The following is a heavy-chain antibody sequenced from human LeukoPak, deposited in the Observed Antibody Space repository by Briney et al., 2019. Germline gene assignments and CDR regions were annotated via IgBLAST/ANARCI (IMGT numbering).Heavy chain of an antibody. CDR3: ASSYCGGDCYSRPFDY. Sequence: SETLSLTCTVSGGSISGYYWSWIRQPPGKGLEWIGYIYYSGSTNYNPSLKSRVTISVDTSKNQFSLKLSSVTAADTAVYYCASSYCGGDCYSRPFDYWGQGTLVTVSS. D-gene: IGHD2-21*02. CDR2: IYYSGST. CDR1: GGSISGYY. V-gene: IGHV4-59*01. J-gene: IGHJ4*02.